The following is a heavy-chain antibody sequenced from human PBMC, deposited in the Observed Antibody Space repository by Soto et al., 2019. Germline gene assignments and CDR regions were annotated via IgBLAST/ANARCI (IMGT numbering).Heavy chain of an antibody. CDR1: GYTFTSYA. J-gene: IGHJ6*02. CDR3: ARGGGDFWSGSFPNYYYGMDV. Sequence: QVQLVQSGAEVKKPGASVKVSCKASGYTFTSYAITWVRQAPGQGLEWVGWISAYTGDTDYAQKVKGRVTMTTDTSTSTAYMELRGLRSDDTAIYYCARGGGDFWSGSFPNYYYGMDVWGQGTTVTVSS. CDR2: ISAYTGDT. V-gene: IGHV1-18*01. D-gene: IGHD3-3*01.